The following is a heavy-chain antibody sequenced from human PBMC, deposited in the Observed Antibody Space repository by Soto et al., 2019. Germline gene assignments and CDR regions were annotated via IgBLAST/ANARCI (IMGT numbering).Heavy chain of an antibody. D-gene: IGHD2-15*01. CDR3: ARWGCSGSNCNLNQRSFDL. V-gene: IGHV3-33*01. J-gene: IGHJ4*02. CDR1: GFIFNEYG. Sequence: GGSLRLSCAASGFIFNEYGMHWVRQAPGKGLEWVAVIWYDGSNKYYADSVKGRFTFSRDNSKNTMSLQMNSLRVEDTAMYYCARWGCSGSNCNLNQRSFDLWGQGTLVTVSS. CDR2: IWYDGSNK.